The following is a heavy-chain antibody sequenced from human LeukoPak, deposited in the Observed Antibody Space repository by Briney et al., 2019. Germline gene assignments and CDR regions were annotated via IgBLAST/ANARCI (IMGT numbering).Heavy chain of an antibody. CDR3: ARDSGTTGEVKFDP. Sequence: KPSETLSLTCAVYGGSFSGYYWMWIRQPPGKGLEWIGEINHSGSTNYNPSLKSRVTISVDTSKNQFSLKLSSVTAADTAVYYCARDSGTTGEVKFDPWGQGTLVTVSS. CDR1: GGSFSGYY. D-gene: IGHD3-10*01. J-gene: IGHJ5*02. CDR2: INHSGST. V-gene: IGHV4-34*01.